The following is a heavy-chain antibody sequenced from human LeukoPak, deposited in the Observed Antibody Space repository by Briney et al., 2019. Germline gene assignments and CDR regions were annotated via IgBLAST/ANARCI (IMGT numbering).Heavy chain of an antibody. D-gene: IGHD3-10*01. V-gene: IGHV3-48*02. CDR2: ISRTSSTV. CDR3: VRGYDDSGSYLD. Sequence: GWSLRLSCVASGFTFSNFGMNWVRQAPGKGLEWVSFISRTSSTVFYSASVKGRFTISRDNAKNSLYLQMNSLRDEDTALYYCVRGYDDSGSYLDWGQGTLVTVSS. J-gene: IGHJ4*02. CDR1: GFTFSNFG.